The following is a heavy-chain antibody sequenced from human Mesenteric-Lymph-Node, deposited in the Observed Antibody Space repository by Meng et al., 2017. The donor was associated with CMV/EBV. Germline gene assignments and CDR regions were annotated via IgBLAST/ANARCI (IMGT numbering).Heavy chain of an antibody. V-gene: IGHV3-21*01. CDR2: IDSSSRYI. CDR1: GFTFSNYS. J-gene: IGHJ6*02. D-gene: IGHD2-8*01. CDR3: AGDCSNGVCYSHYYYGMDV. Sequence: GGSLRLSCAASGFTFSNYSMNWVRQAPGKGLEWVSSIDSSSRYISYADSVNGRFTISRDNAKNSLYLQVNSLRAEDAAVYYCAGDCSNGVCYSHYYYGMDVWGQGTTVTVSS.